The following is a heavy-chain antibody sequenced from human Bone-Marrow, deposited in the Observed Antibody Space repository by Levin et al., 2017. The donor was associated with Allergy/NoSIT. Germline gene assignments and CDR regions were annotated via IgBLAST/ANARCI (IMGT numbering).Heavy chain of an antibody. D-gene: IGHD4-17*01. V-gene: IGHV4-30-4*08. CDR2: IYFTGSA. CDR1: DDSISSGGGY. CDR3: ARSATVTTGDNWFDL. Sequence: SETLSLTCTVSDDSISSGGGYWTWIRQPPGKTLEWIGYIYFTGSAYYNLSLKSRVAISVDTSKNQFSLRLSSVTATDTAVYYCARSATVTTGDNWFDLWGLGTLVTVSS. J-gene: IGHJ5*02.